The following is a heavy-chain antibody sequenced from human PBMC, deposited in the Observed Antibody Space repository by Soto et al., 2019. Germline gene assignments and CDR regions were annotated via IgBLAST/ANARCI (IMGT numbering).Heavy chain of an antibody. Sequence: ASVNVSCKASGYTFTSYYMHWVRQAPGQGLEWMGIINPSGGSTSYAQKFQGRVTMTRDTSTSTVYMELSSLRSEDTAVYYCARYATTVTTHNWFDPWGQGTLVTVSS. CDR3: ARYATTVTTHNWFDP. J-gene: IGHJ5*02. V-gene: IGHV1-46*03. CDR1: GYTFTSYY. D-gene: IGHD4-17*01. CDR2: INPSGGST.